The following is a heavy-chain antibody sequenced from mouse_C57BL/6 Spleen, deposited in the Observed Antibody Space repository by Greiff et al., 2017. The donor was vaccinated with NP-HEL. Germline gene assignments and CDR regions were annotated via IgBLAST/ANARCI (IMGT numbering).Heavy chain of an antibody. J-gene: IGHJ4*01. V-gene: IGHV1-80*01. CDR1: GYAFSSYW. Sequence: QVQLKESGAELVKPGASVKISCKASGYAFSSYWMNWVKQRPGKGLEWIGQIYPGDGDTKYNGKFKGKATLTADKSSRTAYKQLSSQTTEDTAVYYCARNGYNGSSDAKDYWGQGTTVTVAS. D-gene: IGHD1-1*01. CDR2: IYPGDGDT. CDR3: ARNGYNGSSDAKDY.